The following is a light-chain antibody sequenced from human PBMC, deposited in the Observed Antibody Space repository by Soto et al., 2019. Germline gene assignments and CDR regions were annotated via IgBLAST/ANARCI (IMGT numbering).Light chain of an antibody. CDR3: QQYNNWPYT. CDR1: ESVFSN. V-gene: IGKV3-15*01. Sequence: EIVTTQSPATLSVSPGERVTLFCRASESVFSNLAWYQLKPGQAPRLLIYGASTRATGIPARFSGSGSGTEFTLTISSLQSEDFAIYHCQQYNNWPYTFGQGTKLEIK. J-gene: IGKJ2*01. CDR2: GAS.